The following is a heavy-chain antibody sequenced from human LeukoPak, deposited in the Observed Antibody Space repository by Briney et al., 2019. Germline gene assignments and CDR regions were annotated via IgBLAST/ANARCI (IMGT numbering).Heavy chain of an antibody. CDR3: ARHEPKGDAFDI. CDR1: GYSISSGYY. Sequence: SETLSFTWTVAGYSISSGYYWSWIRQPAGKGLEWIGRIYTSGSTNYNPSLNSRVTKSVDTSKNQFSLKLSSVTAADSVVYYCARHEPKGDAFDIWGQGTMVTVSS. CDR2: IYTSGST. V-gene: IGHV4-61*02. J-gene: IGHJ3*02.